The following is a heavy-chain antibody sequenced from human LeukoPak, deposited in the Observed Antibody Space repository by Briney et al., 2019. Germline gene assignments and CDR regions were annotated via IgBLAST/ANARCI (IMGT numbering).Heavy chain of an antibody. CDR2: ISSSGNTI. CDR3: AKLGLIYYYDSSGYPYYFDY. D-gene: IGHD3-22*01. CDR1: GFTFSDCY. Sequence: GGSLRLSCAASGFTFSDCYMSWIRQTPGKGLEWVSYISSSGNTIYYADSVRGRFTISRDNAKNSLYLQMNSLRAEDTAVYYCAKLGLIYYYDSSGYPYYFDYWGQGTLVTVSS. J-gene: IGHJ4*02. V-gene: IGHV3-11*04.